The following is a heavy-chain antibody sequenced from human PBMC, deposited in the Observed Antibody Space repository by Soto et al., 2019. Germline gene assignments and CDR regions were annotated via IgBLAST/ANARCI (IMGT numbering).Heavy chain of an antibody. CDR1: GGTFSSYT. CDR3: ARSPGAFDI. Sequence: QVQLVQSGAEVKKPGSSVKVSGQASGGTFSSYTISWVRQAPGQGLEWMGRIIPILGIANYAQKFQGRVTITADKSTSTAYMELSSLRSEDTAVYYSARSPGAFDIWGQGTIVTVSS. CDR2: IIPILGIA. V-gene: IGHV1-69*02. J-gene: IGHJ3*02.